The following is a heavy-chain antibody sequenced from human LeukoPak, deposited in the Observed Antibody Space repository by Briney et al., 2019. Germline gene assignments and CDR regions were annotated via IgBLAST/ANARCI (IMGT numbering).Heavy chain of an antibody. CDR1: GXTFSGYW. J-gene: IGHJ6*02. D-gene: IGHD1-26*01. CDR3: ARDRAYGMDV. V-gene: IGHV3-74*03. CDR2: IKRGGRST. Sequence: GGSLRLSYAASGXTFSGYWVHWVRQAPGKGLVWVSLIKRGGRSTMYVDSVNGRFTNSRDNAKNTLYMQMNSLRAEDTAVYYCARDRAYGMDVWGQGTTVTVSS.